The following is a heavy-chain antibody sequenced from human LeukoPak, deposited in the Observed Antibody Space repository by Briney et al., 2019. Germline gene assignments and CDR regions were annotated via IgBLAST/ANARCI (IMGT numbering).Heavy chain of an antibody. CDR1: GDSVSSNSAA. Sequence: SQTLSLTCAISGDSVSSNSAAWNWIRQSPSRGLEWLGRTYYRSKWYNDYAVSVKSRITINPDTSKNQFSLQLNSVTPEDTAVYYCARAVITMVRSSGENYYYYYMDVWGKGTTVTISS. J-gene: IGHJ6*03. V-gene: IGHV6-1*01. CDR3: ARAVITMVRSSGENYYYYYMDV. CDR2: TYYRSKWYN. D-gene: IGHD3-10*01.